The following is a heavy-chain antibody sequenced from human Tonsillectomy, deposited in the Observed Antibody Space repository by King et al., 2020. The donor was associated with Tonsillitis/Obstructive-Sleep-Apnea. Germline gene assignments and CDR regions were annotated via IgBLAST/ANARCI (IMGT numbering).Heavy chain of an antibody. J-gene: IGHJ6*03. D-gene: IGHD3-10*01. CDR2: INQSGST. Sequence: VQLQQWGAGLLKPSETLALTCAVYGGSFSGYYWSWIRQPPGKGLEWIGEINQSGSTNYNPSLTSRVTISVDTSKNQFSLKVRSVTAADTAVYYCATRITMVRGVRGNYYYYMDVWGKGTTVTVSS. CDR1: GGSFSGYY. CDR3: ATRITMVRGVRGNYYYYMDV. V-gene: IGHV4-34*01.